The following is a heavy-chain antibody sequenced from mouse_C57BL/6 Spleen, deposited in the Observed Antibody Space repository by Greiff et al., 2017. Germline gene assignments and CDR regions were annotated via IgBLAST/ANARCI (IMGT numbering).Heavy chain of an antibody. CDR3: AILYYDNYDTRDY. J-gene: IGHJ4*01. V-gene: IGHV1-74*01. Sequence: VQLQQPGAELVKPGASVKLSCKASGYTFTSYWMHWVKQRPGQGLEWIGMIHPSASGTNYNQKFKGKATLTVDKSSSTAYMQLSSLTSEDSAVYYCAILYYDNYDTRDYWGQGTSVTVSS. D-gene: IGHD2-1*01. CDR1: GYTFTSYW. CDR2: IHPSASGT.